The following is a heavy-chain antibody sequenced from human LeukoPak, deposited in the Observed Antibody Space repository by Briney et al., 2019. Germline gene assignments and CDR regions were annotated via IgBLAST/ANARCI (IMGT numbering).Heavy chain of an antibody. J-gene: IGHJ4*02. CDR1: GGSFSGYY. Sequence: PSETLSLTCAVYGGSFSGYYWSWIRQPPGKGLEWIGEINHSGSTNYNPSLKSRVTISVDTSKNQFSLKLSSVTAADTAVYYCARSGYDYVWGSYRPLDYWGQGTLVTVSS. CDR3: ARSGYDYVWGSYRPLDY. V-gene: IGHV4-34*01. CDR2: INHSGST. D-gene: IGHD3-16*02.